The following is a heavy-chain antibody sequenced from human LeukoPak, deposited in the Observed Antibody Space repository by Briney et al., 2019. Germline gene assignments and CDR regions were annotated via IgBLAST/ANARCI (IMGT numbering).Heavy chain of an antibody. J-gene: IGHJ5*02. CDR3: SRDYYGP. V-gene: IGHV3-66*02. CDR2: IYSGGGT. D-gene: IGHD3-22*01. Sequence: GGSLRLSCAASGFTVINNYMRWVRQAPGKGLEWVSSIYSGGGTSYADSVKGRFTISRDNSKNTLYLQMNSLRVEDTAVYYCSRDYYGPWGQGTLVTVSS. CDR1: GFTVINNY.